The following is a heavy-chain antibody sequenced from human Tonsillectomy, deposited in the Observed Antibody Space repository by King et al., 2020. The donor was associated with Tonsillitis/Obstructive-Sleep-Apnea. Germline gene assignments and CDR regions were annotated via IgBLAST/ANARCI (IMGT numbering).Heavy chain of an antibody. J-gene: IGHJ4*02. CDR1: GGSISSYY. V-gene: IGHV4-59*01. Sequence: VQLQESGPGLVKPSETLSLTCTVSGGSISSYYWSWIRQPPGKGLEWIGYSYYSGSTNYNPSLKSPVTISVDTSKNQFSLKLSSVTAADTAVYYCARDADCWSGRPFDYWGQGTPVTVPS. CDR2: SYYSGST. D-gene: IGHD3-3*01. CDR3: ARDADCWSGRPFDY.